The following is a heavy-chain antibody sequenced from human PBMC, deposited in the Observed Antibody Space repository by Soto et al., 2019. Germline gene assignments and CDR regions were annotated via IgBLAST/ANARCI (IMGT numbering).Heavy chain of an antibody. D-gene: IGHD3-16*02. Sequence: QVQLVQSGAEVKKPGSSVKVSCKASGGTFSSYAISWVRQAPGQGLEWMGGIIPIFGTANYAQKFQGRVTITADESTSTAYMELSSLRSEDTAVYYCARPSGDYVWGSYRSNAFDIWGQGTMVTVSS. J-gene: IGHJ3*02. CDR1: GGTFSSYA. CDR2: IIPIFGTA. V-gene: IGHV1-69*01. CDR3: ARPSGDYVWGSYRSNAFDI.